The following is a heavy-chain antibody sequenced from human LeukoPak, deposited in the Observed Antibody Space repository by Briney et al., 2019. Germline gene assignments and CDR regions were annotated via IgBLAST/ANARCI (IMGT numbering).Heavy chain of an antibody. CDR1: GYTFTSYG. J-gene: IGHJ4*02. V-gene: IGHV1-18*01. CDR2: ISAYNGNT. D-gene: IGHD4-17*01. CDR3: AISPSYGDYGGY. Sequence: ASVKVSCKASGYTFTSYGISWVRQAPGQGLEWMGWISAYNGNTNYAQKLQGRVTMTTDTSTSTAYMELRSLRSDDTAVYYCAISPSYGDYGGYWGQGTLVTVSS.